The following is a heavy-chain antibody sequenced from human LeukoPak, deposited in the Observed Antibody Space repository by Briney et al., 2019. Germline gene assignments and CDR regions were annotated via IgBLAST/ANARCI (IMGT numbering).Heavy chain of an antibody. CDR2: ISYDGSNK. CDR1: GFTFSSYG. J-gene: IGHJ4*02. CDR3: AKDQGSYGPDY. V-gene: IGHV3-30*18. D-gene: IGHD5-18*01. Sequence: GGSLRLSCAASGFTFSSYGMHWVRQAPGKGLEWVAVISYDGSNKYYADSVKGRFTISRDNPKNTLYLQMNSLRAEDTAVYYCAKDQGSYGPDYWGQGTLVTVSS.